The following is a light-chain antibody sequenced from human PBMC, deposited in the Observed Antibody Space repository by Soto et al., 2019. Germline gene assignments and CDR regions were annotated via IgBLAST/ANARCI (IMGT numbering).Light chain of an antibody. Sequence: DIHMTQSPSTLSGSVVDRVTITCRASQSISSWLAWYQQKPGKAPKLLIYDASSLESGVPSRFSGSGSGTEFTLTITSLQPDDFATYYCQQYNSYPWTFGQGTKVDI. CDR2: DAS. J-gene: IGKJ1*01. CDR1: QSISSW. CDR3: QQYNSYPWT. V-gene: IGKV1-5*01.